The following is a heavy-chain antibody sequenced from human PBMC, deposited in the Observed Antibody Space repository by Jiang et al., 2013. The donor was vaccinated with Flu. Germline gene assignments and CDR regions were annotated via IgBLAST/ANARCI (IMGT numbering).Heavy chain of an antibody. Sequence: VQLVESGGGVVQPGGSLRLSCAASGFSFSYYAMYWVRQASGKGLEWLTSIRFDGTNKYYSDSVKGRFTISRDNPKNTLYLQMNSLRPEDTAVYYCATLRGSPYDTYVLDSWGQGTLVTVSS. CDR1: GFSFSYYA. V-gene: IGHV3-30*02. CDR2: IRFDGTNK. D-gene: IGHD3-3*01. J-gene: IGHJ4*02. CDR3: ATLRGSPYDTYVLDS.